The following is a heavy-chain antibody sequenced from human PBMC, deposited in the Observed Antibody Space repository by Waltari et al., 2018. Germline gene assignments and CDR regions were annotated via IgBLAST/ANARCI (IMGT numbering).Heavy chain of an antibody. D-gene: IGHD6-19*01. J-gene: IGHJ4*02. CDR1: GGTFSSYA. CDR3: AKGYSSGWMGGSYYFDY. V-gene: IGHV1-69*05. CDR2: IIPIFGTA. Sequence: QVQLVQSGAEVKKPGSSVKVSCKASGGTFSSYAISWVRQAPGQGLEWMGGIIPIFGTANYAQKFQGRVTITTDESTSTAYMELSSLRSEDTAVYYCAKGYSSGWMGGSYYFDYWGQGTLVTVSS.